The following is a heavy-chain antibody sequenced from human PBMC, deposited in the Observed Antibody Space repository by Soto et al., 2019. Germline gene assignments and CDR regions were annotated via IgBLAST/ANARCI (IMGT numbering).Heavy chain of an antibody. CDR3: ARSSIVPRILMYHSDF. Sequence: SETLSLTCAVSGGSISSGGYSWSWIRQPPGKGLEWIGYIYHSGSTNYNPSLKSRVTISVDTSKNQFSLKLSSVTAADTAVYYCARSSIVPRILMYHSDFWGQGTLVTVSS. D-gene: IGHD6-6*01. CDR2: IYHSGST. CDR1: GGSISSGGYS. J-gene: IGHJ4*02. V-gene: IGHV4-30-2*01.